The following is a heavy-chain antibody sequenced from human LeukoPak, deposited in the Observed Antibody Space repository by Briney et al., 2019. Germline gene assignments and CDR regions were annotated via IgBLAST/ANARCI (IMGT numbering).Heavy chain of an antibody. J-gene: IGHJ4*02. V-gene: IGHV3-23*01. D-gene: IGHD6-13*01. CDR3: ARQRAAADY. CDR2: ISGSGGST. CDR1: GFTFSSYG. Sequence: GGSLRLSCAASGFTFSSYGMSWVRQAPGKGLGWVSAISGSGGSTYCADSVKGRFTISRDNSKNTLYLQMNSLRAEDTAVYYCARQRAAADYWGQGTLVTVSS.